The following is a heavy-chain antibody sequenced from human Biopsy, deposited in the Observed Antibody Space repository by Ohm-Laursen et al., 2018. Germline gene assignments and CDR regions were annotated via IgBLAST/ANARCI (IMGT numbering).Heavy chain of an antibody. J-gene: IGHJ4*02. V-gene: IGHV1-69*04. CDR1: GGTFSSYA. Sequence: GASVKVSCNASGGTFSSYAISWVRQAPGQGLEWMGRIIPILGIANYAQKFQGRVTITADKSTSTAYMELSSLRSEDTAVYYCARGMRSSGWPYFDSWGQGTLVTVSS. D-gene: IGHD6-19*01. CDR2: IIPILGIA. CDR3: ARGMRSSGWPYFDS.